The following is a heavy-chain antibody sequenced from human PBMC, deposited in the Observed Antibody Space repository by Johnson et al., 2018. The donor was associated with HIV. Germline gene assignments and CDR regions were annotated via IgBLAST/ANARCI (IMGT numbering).Heavy chain of an antibody. CDR3: AKIAAATALKDAFDF. J-gene: IGHJ3*01. Sequence: EVHLVESGGGLGQPGRSLRLSCAASGFTVSSYYMSWVRQAPGKGLEWVSVLFSGGSTYYADSVKGRFTISRDNSKNTLYLQMNSLRAEDTAVYFCAKIAAATALKDAFDFWGRGTMVTVSS. V-gene: IGHV3-66*01. D-gene: IGHD6-13*01. CDR2: LFSGGST. CDR1: GFTVSSYY.